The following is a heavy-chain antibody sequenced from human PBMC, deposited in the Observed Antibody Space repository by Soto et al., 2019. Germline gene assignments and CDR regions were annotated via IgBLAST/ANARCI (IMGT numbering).Heavy chain of an antibody. Sequence: QVQLVQSGAEVKKPGASVKVSCKASGYTFTSYAMHWVRQAPGLRLEWMGWINAGNGNTKYSQKFQGRVTITRDTSASTAYMELSSLRSEDTTVYYCARDLGGWTDYWGQGTLVTVSS. CDR2: INAGNGNT. V-gene: IGHV1-3*01. CDR3: ARDLGGWTDY. CDR1: GYTFTSYA. D-gene: IGHD6-19*01. J-gene: IGHJ4*02.